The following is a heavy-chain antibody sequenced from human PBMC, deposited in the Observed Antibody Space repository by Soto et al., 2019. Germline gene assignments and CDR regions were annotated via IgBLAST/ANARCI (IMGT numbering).Heavy chain of an antibody. V-gene: IGHV1-2*02. J-gene: IGHJ4*02. D-gene: IGHD5-12*01. CDR2: INPNSGAT. CDR1: GYTFIGYY. CDR3: ARDAVSTIGDFDY. Sequence: QVQLVQSGAEVTKPGASVKVSCKASGYTFIGYYLHWVRQAPGRGLEWMGWINPNSGATNQAQKFQGRVTMARDRSISTAYLELSRLASDDTAIYFCARDAVSTIGDFDYWGQGTLVTVS.